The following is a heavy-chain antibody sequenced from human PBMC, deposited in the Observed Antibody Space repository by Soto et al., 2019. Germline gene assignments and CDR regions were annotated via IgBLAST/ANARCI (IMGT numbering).Heavy chain of an antibody. CDR1: CDSIDSSAYY. CDR2: IFSSGST. Sequence: TLSLTCPVSCDSIDSSAYYWSWIRQHPGECLEWLGYIFSSGSTFYNPSLKSRVTISMDTSGKSFSLNLRSVTAADTAMYYCARNPPAPTSEVGFDSLGQVTLVTVCS. CDR3: ARNPPAPTSEVGFDS. D-gene: IGHD6-25*01. V-gene: IGHV4-31*03. J-gene: IGHJ4*02.